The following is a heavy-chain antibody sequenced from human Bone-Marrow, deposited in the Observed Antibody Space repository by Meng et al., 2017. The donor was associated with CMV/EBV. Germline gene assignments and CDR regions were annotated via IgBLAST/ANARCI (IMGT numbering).Heavy chain of an antibody. J-gene: IGHJ4*02. V-gene: IGHV3-49*04. Sequence: GESLKISCAASGFTVSSNYMSWVRQAPGKGLEWVGFIRSKAYGGTTEYAASVKGRFTISRDDSKSIAYLQMNSLKTEDTAVYYCTRDRLWYYYDSSGYYYFDYWGQGTLVTVYS. CDR1: GFTVSSNY. D-gene: IGHD3-22*01. CDR2: IRSKAYGGTT. CDR3: TRDRLWYYYDSSGYYYFDY.